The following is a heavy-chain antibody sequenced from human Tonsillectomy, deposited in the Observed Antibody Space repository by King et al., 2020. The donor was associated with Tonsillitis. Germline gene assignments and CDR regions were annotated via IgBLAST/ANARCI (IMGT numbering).Heavy chain of an antibody. CDR2: ISGGGGST. CDR3: AKARRSDYYSGMDV. V-gene: IGHV3-23*04. CDR1: GFTFTIYA. J-gene: IGHJ6*02. Sequence: VQLVESGGGLVQPGGSLRLSCAASGFTFTIYAMGWVRQAPGKGLEWVSGISGGGGSTYYADSVKGRFTISRDNSKNTLYLQMNSLRAEDTALYYCAKARRSDYYSGMDVWGQGTTVTVSS.